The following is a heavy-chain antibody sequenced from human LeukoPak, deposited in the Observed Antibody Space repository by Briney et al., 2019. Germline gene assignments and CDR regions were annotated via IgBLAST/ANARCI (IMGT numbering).Heavy chain of an antibody. V-gene: IGHV3-7*01. CDR2: IKQDGSEK. CDR3: ARVPGYYDCWSGYYTSYYYYYMDV. J-gene: IGHJ6*03. CDR1: GFTFSSYW. D-gene: IGHD3-3*01. Sequence: GGSLRLSCAASGFTFSSYWMSWVRQAPGKGLEWVANIKQDGSEKYYVDSVKGRFTISRDNAKNSLYLQMNSLRAEDTAVYYCARVPGYYDCWSGYYTSYYYYYMDVWGKGTTVTVSS.